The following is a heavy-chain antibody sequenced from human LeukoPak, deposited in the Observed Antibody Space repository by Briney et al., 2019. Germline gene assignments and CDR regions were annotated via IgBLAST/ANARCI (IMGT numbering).Heavy chain of an antibody. J-gene: IGHJ6*02. CDR3: ARDSSSWYESYYYGMDV. D-gene: IGHD6-13*01. CDR1: GYTFTNYI. CDR2: INAGNGDT. V-gene: IGHV1-3*01. Sequence: ASVEVSCKASGYTFTNYIIHWVRQAPGQRLEWMGWINAGNGDTKYSQKFQVRVTITRDTSASTAYMELRSLRSDDTAVYYCARDSSSWYESYYYGMDVWGQGTTVTVSS.